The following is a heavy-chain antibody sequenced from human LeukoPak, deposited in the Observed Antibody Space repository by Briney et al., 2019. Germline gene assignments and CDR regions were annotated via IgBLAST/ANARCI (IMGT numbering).Heavy chain of an antibody. CDR2: IIPIFGIA. CDR1: GGTFSSYA. V-gene: IGHV1-69*04. D-gene: IGHD5-18*01. Sequence: GSSVKVSCKASGGTFSSYAISWVRQAPGQGLEWMGRIIPIFGIANYAQKFQGRVTIAADKSTSTAYMELSSLRSEDTAVYYCARDGVWIHPAPIIGMDVWGQGTTITVSS. J-gene: IGHJ6*02. CDR3: ARDGVWIHPAPIIGMDV.